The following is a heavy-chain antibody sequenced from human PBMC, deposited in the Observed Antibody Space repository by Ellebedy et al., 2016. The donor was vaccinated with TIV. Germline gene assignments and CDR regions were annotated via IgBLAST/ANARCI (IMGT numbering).Heavy chain of an antibody. J-gene: IGHJ2*01. V-gene: IGHV4-59*01. CDR3: ARKSLSNWSFDL. CDR2: VYYSGKT. Sequence: MPSETLSLTCTVSGASINSYWNWIRQPPGRGLEYIGDVYYSGKTNYRPSLKDRVTISLDTSKSQFSLNLNSVTAADTAVYYCARKSLSNWSFDLWGRGTLVTVSS. CDR1: GASINSY.